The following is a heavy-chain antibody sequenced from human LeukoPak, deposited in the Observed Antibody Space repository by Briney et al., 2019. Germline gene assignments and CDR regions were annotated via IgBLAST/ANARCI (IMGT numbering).Heavy chain of an antibody. J-gene: IGHJ4*02. V-gene: IGHV3-21*01. CDR1: GFTFSSYS. D-gene: IGHD6-6*01. Sequence: AGSLRLTCAASGFTFSSYSMNWVRHPPGKGLEWDSSISSSSSYIDYADSVKGRFTISRDNARNSLYLQMNSLRAEDTAVYYCARDLQVPGSPPRYSSSVDYWGQGPLVTVSS. CDR2: ISSSSSYI. CDR3: ARDLQVPGSPPRYSSSVDY.